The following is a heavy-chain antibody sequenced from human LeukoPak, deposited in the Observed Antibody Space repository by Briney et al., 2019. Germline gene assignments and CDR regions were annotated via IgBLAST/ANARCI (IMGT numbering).Heavy chain of an antibody. V-gene: IGHV5-51*01. CDR2: FSPGDSAS. J-gene: IGHJ4*02. CDR1: GYSFTSYW. D-gene: IGHD6-19*01. Sequence: HGESLNISCKGSGYSFTSYWIGWERQMPGKDLESMGIFSPGDSASRYSPAFQDQVTISADKSISTVYLQWSSLEASDTAMYYRARVASAWNFDYWGQGTLVTVSS. CDR3: ARVASAWNFDY.